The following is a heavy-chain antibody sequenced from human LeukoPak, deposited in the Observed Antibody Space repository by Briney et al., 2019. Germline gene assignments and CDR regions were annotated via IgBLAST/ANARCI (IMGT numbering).Heavy chain of an antibody. V-gene: IGHV3-30*03. J-gene: IGHJ4*02. CDR2: ISNDGSYK. CDR3: ATGPVVVVTAIYY. Sequence: GGSLRLSCAASGFTFSNAWMSWVRQAPGKGLEWVAVISNDGSYKYYADSVKGRFTISRDNSKNTLYLQMNSLRAEDTAVYYCATGPVVVVTAIYYWGQGTLVTVSS. D-gene: IGHD2-21*02. CDR1: GFTFSNAW.